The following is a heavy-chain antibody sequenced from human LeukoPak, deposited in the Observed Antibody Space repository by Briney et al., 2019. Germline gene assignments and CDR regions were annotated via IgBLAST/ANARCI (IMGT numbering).Heavy chain of an antibody. CDR3: ARGATTTGTTAWQRYYYYYYMDV. CDR2: INHSGST. CDR1: GGSFSGYY. J-gene: IGHJ6*03. V-gene: IGHV4-34*01. D-gene: IGHD1-7*01. Sequence: PSKTLSLTCAVYGGSFSGYYWSWIRQPPGKGLEWIGEINHSGSTNYNPSLKSRVTISVDTSKNQFSLKLSSVTAADTAVYYCARGATTTGTTAWQRYYYYYYMDVWGKGTTVTVSS.